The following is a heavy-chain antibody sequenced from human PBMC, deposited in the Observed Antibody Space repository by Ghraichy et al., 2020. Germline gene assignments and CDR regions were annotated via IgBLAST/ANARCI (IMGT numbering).Heavy chain of an antibody. CDR2: IYWNDDK. Sequence: SGPTLVKPTQTLTLTCTFSGFSLSTSGVGVGWIRQPPGKALEWLALIYWNDDKRYSPSLKSRLTITKDTSKNQVVLTMTNMDPVDTATYYCAHRPNQDSKQWLFSWFDPWGQGTLVTVSS. V-gene: IGHV2-5*01. CDR3: AHRPNQDSKQWLFSWFDP. D-gene: IGHD6-19*01. CDR1: GFSLSTSGVG. J-gene: IGHJ5*02.